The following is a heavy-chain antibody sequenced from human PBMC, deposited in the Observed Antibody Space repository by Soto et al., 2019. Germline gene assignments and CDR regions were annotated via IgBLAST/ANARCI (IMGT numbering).Heavy chain of an antibody. CDR3: TTDSYINMPLVRFDY. J-gene: IGHJ4*01. CDR2: IKSKADGGTT. V-gene: IGHV3-15*07. Sequence: EVQLVESGGGLVKPGGSLRLSCAASGFIFSNAWINWVRQAPGKGLEWVGRIKSKADGGTTDFAAPVKGRFAISRDDSTNMMYMEMSSLRTEDTAVYYCTTDSYINMPLVRFDYWGHGTLVTVSS. D-gene: IGHD2-2*01. CDR1: GFIFSNAW.